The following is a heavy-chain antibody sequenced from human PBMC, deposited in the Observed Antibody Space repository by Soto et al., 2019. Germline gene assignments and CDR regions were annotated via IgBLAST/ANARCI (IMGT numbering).Heavy chain of an antibody. J-gene: IGHJ4*02. V-gene: IGHV3-21*01. CDR3: ATKRYSYGSHKASPFDY. CDR2: ISSSSNYI. CDR1: GFTFSSYS. D-gene: IGHD5-18*01. Sequence: PGGSLRLSCAASGFTFSSYSMNWVRQAPGKGLEWVSSISSSSNYIYYADSVKGRFTISRDNAKNSLYLQMNSLRAEDTAVYYCATKRYSYGSHKASPFDYWGQGTLVTVSS.